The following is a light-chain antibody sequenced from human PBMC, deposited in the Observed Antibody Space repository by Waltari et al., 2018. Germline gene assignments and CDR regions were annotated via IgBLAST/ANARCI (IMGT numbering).Light chain of an antibody. CDR3: GTWDSSLSAGV. CDR2: DNN. V-gene: IGLV1-51*01. CDR1: SPNIGTNY. J-gene: IGLJ3*02. Sequence: SVLTQPPSVSAAPAQKVTISCSGSSPNIGTNYVPCSQQLPGTAPKLLIYDNNKRPSGIPDRFSGSKSGTSATLGITGLQTGDEADYYCGTWDSSLSAGVFGGGTKLTGL.